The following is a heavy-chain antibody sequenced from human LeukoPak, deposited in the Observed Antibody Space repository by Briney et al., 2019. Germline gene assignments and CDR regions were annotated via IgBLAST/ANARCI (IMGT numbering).Heavy chain of an antibody. V-gene: IGHV3-7*03. D-gene: IGHD1-26*01. J-gene: IGHJ4*02. CDR3: ARDKDSGGATGSIFDY. CDR1: GFTFSSFW. CDR2: IKQDGSEK. Sequence: GGSLRLSCAASGFTFSSFWMSWVRRAPGKGLELVASIKQDGSEKYYVDSVKGRFTISRDNDKNSVYLQMNSLTAEDTAVYYCARDKDSGGATGSIFDYWGQGALVTVSS.